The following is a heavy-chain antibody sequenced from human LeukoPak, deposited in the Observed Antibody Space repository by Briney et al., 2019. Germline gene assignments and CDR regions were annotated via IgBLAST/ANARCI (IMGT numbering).Heavy chain of an antibody. CDR2: IYYSGRT. J-gene: IGHJ4*02. Sequence: SGTLSLTCTVSGGSISSYYWSWIRQPPGKGLEWIGSIYYSGRTYYNPSLKSRVTISVDTSKNQFSLKLSSVTAADTAVYYCARHPREGYYGSGSYYFEDNAYYFDYWGQGTLVTVSS. CDR1: GGSISSYY. CDR3: ARHPREGYYGSGSYYFEDNAYYFDY. D-gene: IGHD3-10*01. V-gene: IGHV4-59*05.